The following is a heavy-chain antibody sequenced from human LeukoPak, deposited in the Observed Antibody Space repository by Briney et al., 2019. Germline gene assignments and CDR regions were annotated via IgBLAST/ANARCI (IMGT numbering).Heavy chain of an antibody. V-gene: IGHV3-23*01. D-gene: IGHD5-12*01. J-gene: IGHJ4*02. Sequence: PGGSLRLSCEASGFTFNTYAMSWSRLPPGKGLQWVSAVSGSGASTYFADSVKGRFTISRDNSKNTLFLQMSSLGVDDAAVYYCATDPQYSGYGRPDYWGQGTLVTVSS. CDR3: ATDPQYSGYGRPDY. CDR1: GFTFNTYA. CDR2: VSGSGAST.